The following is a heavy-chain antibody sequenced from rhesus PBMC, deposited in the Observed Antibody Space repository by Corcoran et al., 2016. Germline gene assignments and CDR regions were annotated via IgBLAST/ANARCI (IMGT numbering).Heavy chain of an antibody. Sequence: QVQLQESGPGLVKPSETLSLTCAVSGGSISSNYWSWIREPPGKGLEWIGRIYGSGGLTDYHPSLKSRVTISADTSKNQFSLKLRSVTAADTAVYYCARANSYGYRYFDYWGQGVLVTVSS. V-gene: IGHV4-160*01. CDR3: ARANSYGYRYFDY. CDR1: GGSISSNY. CDR2: IYGSGGLT. D-gene: IGHD5-36*01. J-gene: IGHJ4*01.